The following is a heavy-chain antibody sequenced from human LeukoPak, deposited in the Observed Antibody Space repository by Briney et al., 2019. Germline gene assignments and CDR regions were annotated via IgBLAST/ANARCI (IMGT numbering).Heavy chain of an antibody. CDR3: ARGTTVTTRDWFDP. D-gene: IGHD4-17*01. Sequence: ASVKVSCKASGYTFTSYAMHWVRQAPGQRLEWMGWINAGNGNTKYSQKFQGRVTITRDTSASTAYMELSSLRSEDTAVYYCARGTTVTTRDWFDPWGQGTLVTVSS. CDR1: GYTFTSYA. J-gene: IGHJ5*02. V-gene: IGHV1-3*01. CDR2: INAGNGNT.